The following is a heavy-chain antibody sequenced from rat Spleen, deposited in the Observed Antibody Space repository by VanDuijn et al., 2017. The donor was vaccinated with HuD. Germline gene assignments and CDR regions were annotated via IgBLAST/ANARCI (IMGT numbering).Heavy chain of an antibody. Sequence: QVQLKESGPGLVQPSQTLSLTCTVAEFSLTSYNVHWVRQPPGKGLEWMGVIWNTGGTRYNSALKSRLSISKDTSKGQVFLKKSSLQTEDTATYYCARESPYGYTLSYWGQGTLVTVSS. CDR3: ARESPYGYTLSY. J-gene: IGHJ3*01. CDR1: EFSLTSYN. V-gene: IGHV2-41*01. CDR2: IWNTGGT. D-gene: IGHD1-9*01.